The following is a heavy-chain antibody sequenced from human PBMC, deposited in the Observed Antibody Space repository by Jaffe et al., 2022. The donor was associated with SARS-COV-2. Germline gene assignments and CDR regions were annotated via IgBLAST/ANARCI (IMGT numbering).Heavy chain of an antibody. V-gene: IGHV3-66*02. CDR1: GFTVSSNY. Sequence: EVQLVESGGGLVQPGGSLRLSCAASGFTVSSNYMSWVRQAPGKGLEWVSVIYSGGSTYYADSVKGRFTISRDNSKNTLYLQMNSLRAEDTAVYYCAREPPRVTAMDNNWFDPWGQGTLVTVSS. D-gene: IGHD5-18*01. CDR3: AREPPRVTAMDNNWFDP. CDR2: IYSGGST. J-gene: IGHJ5*02.